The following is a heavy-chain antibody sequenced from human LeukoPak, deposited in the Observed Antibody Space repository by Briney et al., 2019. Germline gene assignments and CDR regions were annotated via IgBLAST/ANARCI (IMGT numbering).Heavy chain of an antibody. J-gene: IGHJ4*02. V-gene: IGHV4-30-2*05. D-gene: IGHD3-22*01. Sequence: SETLSLTCAVSGGSISSGGYSWSWIRQPPGKGLEWIGYIYHSGSTYYNPSLKSRVTISVDTSKNQFSLKLSSVTAADTAVYYCARDPQGYYYDSSGFDYWGQGTLVTVSS. CDR1: GGSISSGGYS. CDR3: ARDPQGYYYDSSGFDY. CDR2: IYHSGST.